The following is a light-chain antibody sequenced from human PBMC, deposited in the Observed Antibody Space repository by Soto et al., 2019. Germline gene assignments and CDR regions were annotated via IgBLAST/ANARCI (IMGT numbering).Light chain of an antibody. J-gene: IGKJ3*01. V-gene: IGKV3-20*01. CDR2: AAS. CDR1: QRVSSSL. CDR3: QTYGDSLFT. Sequence: EIVLTQSPGTLSLSPGERATLSCRASQRVSSSLLAWYQQKPGQAPRPLISAASSRATGIPDRFSGSGSGTDFTLTISSLETEDGAVYYCQTYGDSLFTFGPGTKV.